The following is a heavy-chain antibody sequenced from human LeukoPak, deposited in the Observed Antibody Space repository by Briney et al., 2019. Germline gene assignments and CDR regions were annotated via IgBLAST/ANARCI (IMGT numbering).Heavy chain of an antibody. Sequence: GGSLRLSCAASGFTFNIYSMNWVRQAPGKGLEWVSYISSSGSIIYYADSVKGRFTISRDNAKNSLYLQMNSLKTEDTAVYYCIAKYSNNWYDRDFDIWGQGTMVTVSS. CDR3: IAKYSNNWYDRDFDI. D-gene: IGHD6-13*01. V-gene: IGHV3-48*04. J-gene: IGHJ3*02. CDR1: GFTFNIYS. CDR2: ISSSGSII.